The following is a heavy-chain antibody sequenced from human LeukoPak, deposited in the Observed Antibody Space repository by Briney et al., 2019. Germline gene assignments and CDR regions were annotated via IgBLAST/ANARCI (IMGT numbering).Heavy chain of an antibody. J-gene: IGHJ4*02. CDR2: IYPGDSDT. CDR3: ARPSVDAGTYFDY. D-gene: IGHD5/OR15-5a*01. V-gene: IGHV5-51*01. Sequence: GESLKISCKGSGYSFASYWIGWVRQMPGKGLEWMGIIYPGDSDTRYSPSFQGQVTISADKSISTAYLQWSSLKASDTAMYYCARPSVDAGTYFDYWGQGTLVTVSS. CDR1: GYSFASYW.